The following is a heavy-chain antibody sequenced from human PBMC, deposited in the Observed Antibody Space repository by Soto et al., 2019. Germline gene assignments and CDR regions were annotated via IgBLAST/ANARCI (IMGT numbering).Heavy chain of an antibody. V-gene: IGHV3-23*01. D-gene: IGHD2-21*02. Sequence: EVQLLESGGDLVQPGGSLRLSCVASEFTFNSYAMSWVRQAPGMGLEWVSSIIGSGAITYYADSVKGRFTISRDNSKSTLYLQMNSLRVKDTALYYCAKDARDTGGNSGIDYWGQGTLVTVSS. CDR2: IIGSGAIT. J-gene: IGHJ4*02. CDR3: AKDARDTGGNSGIDY. CDR1: EFTFNSYA.